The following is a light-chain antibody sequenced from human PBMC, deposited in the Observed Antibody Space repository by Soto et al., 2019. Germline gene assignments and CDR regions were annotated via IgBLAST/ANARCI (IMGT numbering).Light chain of an antibody. J-gene: IGLJ2*01. CDR3: FSCSTSRARI. V-gene: IGLV2-14*01. CDR1: RSDVGGYNY. CDR2: DVS. Sequence: QSALTQPASVSGSPGQWITISCTGTRSDVGGYNYVSWYKQKPGKAPKLVIYDVSHRPSGVSDRFFGSKSGNTASLIISGLQAEDEADYYCFSCSTSRARIFGGGTQLTVL.